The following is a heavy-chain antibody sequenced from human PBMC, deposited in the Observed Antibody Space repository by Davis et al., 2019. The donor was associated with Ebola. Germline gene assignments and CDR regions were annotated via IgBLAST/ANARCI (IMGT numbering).Heavy chain of an antibody. J-gene: IGHJ5*02. CDR2: LYYSGRT. CDR3: ARCGPRQQLTP. D-gene: IGHD6-13*01. Sequence: MPSETLSLTCTVSGGSIRSYYWSWIRQPPGKGLEWIGYLYYSGRTNYNPPLKSRVTISVDTSKNQFSLKLSSVTAADTAVYYCARCGPRQQLTPWGQGTLVTVSS. CDR1: GGSIRSYY. V-gene: IGHV4-59*01.